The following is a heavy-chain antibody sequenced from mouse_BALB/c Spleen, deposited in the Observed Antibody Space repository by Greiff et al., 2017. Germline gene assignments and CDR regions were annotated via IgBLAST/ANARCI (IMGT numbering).Heavy chain of an antibody. J-gene: IGHJ4*01. CDR3: AASSGGYAMDY. V-gene: IGHV1-7*01. CDR2: INPSTGYT. D-gene: IGHD6-1*01. CDR1: GYTFTSYW. Sequence: VQLQQSGAELAKPGASVKMSCKASGYTFTSYWMHWVKQRPGQGLEWIGYINPSTGYTEYNQKFKDKATLTADKSSSTAYMQLSSLTSEYSAVYYCAASSGGYAMDYWGQGTSVTVSS.